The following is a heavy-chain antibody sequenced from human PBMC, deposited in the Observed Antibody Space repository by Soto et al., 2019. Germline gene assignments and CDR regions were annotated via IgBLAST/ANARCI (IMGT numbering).Heavy chain of an antibody. D-gene: IGHD1-26*01. CDR2: INEDGSDT. CDR3: VGAHFDD. Sequence: EVLMVESGGDLVQPGGSLRLSCSGSGFTFSSYWMNWVRQTPGKGLEWVANINEDGSDTYYMDSVKGRFTIYRDNAKNSQYLQMNSLRAEDTAVYFSVGAHFDDWSQGTLVIVSS. J-gene: IGHJ4*02. V-gene: IGHV3-7*01. CDR1: GFTFSSYW.